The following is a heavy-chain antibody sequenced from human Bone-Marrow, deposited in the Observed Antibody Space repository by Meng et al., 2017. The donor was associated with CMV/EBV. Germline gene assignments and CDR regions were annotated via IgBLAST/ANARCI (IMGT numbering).Heavy chain of an antibody. D-gene: IGHD4-17*01. CDR1: GFTFSSYA. Sequence: GGSLRLSCAASGFTFSSYAMSWVRQAPGKGLEWVSSISGGDGSTYSADSVKGRFTISRDNSKNTVFLQMSSLRAEDTAVYYCAKYLLRRVLRDGFDIWGQGKLVTVSS. CDR3: AKYLLRRVLRDGFDI. CDR2: ISGGDGST. V-gene: IGHV3-23*01. J-gene: IGHJ3*02.